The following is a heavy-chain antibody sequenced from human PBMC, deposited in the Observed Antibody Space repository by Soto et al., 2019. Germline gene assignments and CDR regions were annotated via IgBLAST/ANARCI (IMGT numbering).Heavy chain of an antibody. V-gene: IGHV1-18*04. J-gene: IGHJ4*02. D-gene: IGHD2-2*01. CDR3: ARDPPDIVAVPAPTQPDYPVDY. Sequence: ASVKVSCTASGDTFTSYGISWVRKAPGQGLEWMGWIRAYNGYTNYAQKFQGRVTITADKSRSTAYMELSSLRSEDTAVYYCARDPPDIVAVPAPTQPDYPVDYWGQGTLVTVSS. CDR1: GDTFTSYG. CDR2: IRAYNGYT.